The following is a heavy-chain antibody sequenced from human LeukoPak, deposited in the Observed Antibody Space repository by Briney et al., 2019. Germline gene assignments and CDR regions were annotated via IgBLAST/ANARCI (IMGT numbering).Heavy chain of an antibody. V-gene: IGHV4-39*01. Sequence: SETLSLTYTVSGGTISSSSYYWGWIRQPPGKGLEWIGSIYYSGSAYYSPSLKSRVVVSIDTSKNQFSLKLRSVTATDTAVYYCARQHGPYHDFWADAFDIWGQGTMVTVSS. D-gene: IGHD3/OR15-3a*01. CDR3: ARQHGPYHDFWADAFDI. J-gene: IGHJ3*02. CDR2: IYYSGSA. CDR1: GGTISSSSYY.